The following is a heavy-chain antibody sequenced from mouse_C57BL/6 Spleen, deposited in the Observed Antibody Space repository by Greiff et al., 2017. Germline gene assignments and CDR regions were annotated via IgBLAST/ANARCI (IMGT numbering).Heavy chain of an antibody. CDR3: AREGEGNYMDD. V-gene: IGHV1-82*01. CDR1: GYAFSSSW. J-gene: IGHJ2*01. CDR2: ISPGDGAT. Sequence: VPLPESGPELVKPGASVKISCKASGYAFSSSWMNWVKQRPGKGLEWLGRISPGDGATTYTGQFKGKATLPADTSASTAYMQLSSLTSEDSAVDISAREGEGNYMDDWGQGTTLTVAS.